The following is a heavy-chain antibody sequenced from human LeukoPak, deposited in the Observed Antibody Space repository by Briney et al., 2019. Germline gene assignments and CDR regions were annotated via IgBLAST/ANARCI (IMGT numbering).Heavy chain of an antibody. D-gene: IGHD3-22*01. Sequence: SETLSLTCAVYGGSFSGYYWSWIRQPPGKGLEWTGEINHSGSTNYNPSLKSRVTISVDTSKNQFSLKLSSVTAADTAVYYCARVRGKRRSYYYDSSGYYFDYWGQGTLVTVSS. CDR2: INHSGST. V-gene: IGHV4-34*01. CDR1: GGSFSGYY. J-gene: IGHJ4*02. CDR3: ARVRGKRRSYYYDSSGYYFDY.